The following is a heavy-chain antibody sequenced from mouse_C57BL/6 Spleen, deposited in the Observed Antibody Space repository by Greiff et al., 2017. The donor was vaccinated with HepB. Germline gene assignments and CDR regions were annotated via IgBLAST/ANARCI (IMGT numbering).Heavy chain of an antibody. D-gene: IGHD2-4*01. CDR3: ARLRDYNWYFDV. J-gene: IGHJ1*03. CDR2: ISSGGSYT. V-gene: IGHV5-6*01. CDR1: GFTFTSYG. Sequence: EVLLVESGGDLVKPGGSLKLSCAASGFTFTSYGMSWVRQTPDKRLEWVATISSGGSYTYYHDSVKGRFTMSRDNAKNTLYLQMSSLKSEDTAMYYCARLRDYNWYFDVWGTGTTVTVSA.